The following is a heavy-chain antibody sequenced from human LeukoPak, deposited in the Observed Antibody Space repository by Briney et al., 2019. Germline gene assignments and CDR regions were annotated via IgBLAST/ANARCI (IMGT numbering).Heavy chain of an antibody. J-gene: IGHJ6*03. Sequence: ASVKVSCKASGYTSTSYGISWVRQAPGQGLEWMGWISAYNGNTNYAQKLQGRVTMTTDTSTSTAYMELRSLRSDDTAVYYCARDLGWLRRGDYMGVWGKGTTVTVSS. CDR3: ARDLGWLRRGDYMGV. D-gene: IGHD5-12*01. CDR2: ISAYNGNT. V-gene: IGHV1-18*01. CDR1: GYTSTSYG.